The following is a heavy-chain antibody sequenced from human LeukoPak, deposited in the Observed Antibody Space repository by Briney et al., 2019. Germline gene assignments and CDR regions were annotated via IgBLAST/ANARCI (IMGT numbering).Heavy chain of an antibody. Sequence: GGSLRLSCAASGFTFSTYAMAWVRQAPGKGLEWVATVSNLAGTTNHADSVRGRFTVSRDNSNNILYLQMNSLSGEDTAVYYCAKDGLSGYNFDHWGQGTLVTVSS. V-gene: IGHV3-23*01. CDR2: VSNLAGTT. J-gene: IGHJ5*02. CDR1: GFTFSTYA. D-gene: IGHD5-24*01. CDR3: AKDGLSGYNFDH.